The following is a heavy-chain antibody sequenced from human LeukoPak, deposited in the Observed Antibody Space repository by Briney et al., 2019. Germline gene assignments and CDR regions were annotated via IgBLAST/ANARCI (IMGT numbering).Heavy chain of an antibody. CDR3: ARVRSSGYYQRPGFDP. CDR1: GGSISSYY. D-gene: IGHD3-22*01. J-gene: IGHJ5*02. CDR2: IYYSGST. V-gene: IGHV4-59*01. Sequence: PSETLSLTCTLSGGSISSYYWSWIRQPPGKGLEWIGYIYYSGSTNYNPSLKSRVTISVDTSKNQFSLKLSSVTAADTAVYYCARVRSSGYYQRPGFDPWGQGTLVTVS.